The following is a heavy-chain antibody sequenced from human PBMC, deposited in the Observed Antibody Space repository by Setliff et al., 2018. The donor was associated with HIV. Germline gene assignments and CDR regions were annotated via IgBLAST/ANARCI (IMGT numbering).Heavy chain of an antibody. V-gene: IGHV4-39*01. J-gene: IGHJ6*03. Sequence: PWETLSLTCTVSGGSISSSSYYWGWIRQPPGKGLEWIGSLYYSGTTYYNPSLKSRLTISVDTSKNQFSLKLSSVTAADTTVYYCARIVRWELVATSTFFYYYMDVWGKGTTVTVSS. D-gene: IGHD1-26*01. CDR1: GGSISSSSYY. CDR2: LYYSGTT. CDR3: ARIVRWELVATSTFFYYYMDV.